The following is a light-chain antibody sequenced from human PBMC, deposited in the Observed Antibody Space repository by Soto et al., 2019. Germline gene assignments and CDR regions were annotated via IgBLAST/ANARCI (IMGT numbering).Light chain of an antibody. J-gene: IGKJ3*01. CDR2: AAS. CDR1: QSIRSH. CDR3: QQSFSSPFT. Sequence: DIQMTQSPSSLSASVGDRVSITCRASQSIRSHLNWYQQKAGKAPKVLIYAASNLQGGVPSRFSGSGSGTDFTLTIKSLQPEDFATYYCQQSFSSPFTFGPGTKVDIK. V-gene: IGKV1-39*01.